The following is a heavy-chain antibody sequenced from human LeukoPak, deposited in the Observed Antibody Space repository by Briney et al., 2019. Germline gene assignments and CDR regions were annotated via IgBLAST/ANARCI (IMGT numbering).Heavy chain of an antibody. CDR2: IGGSGGST. CDR1: GFTFSSYA. V-gene: IGHV3-23*01. J-gene: IGHJ4*02. D-gene: IGHD3-22*01. Sequence: GGSLRLSCAASGFTFSSYAMSWVRQAPGKGLEWVSAIGGSGGSTYYADSVKGRSTISRDNSKNTLYLQMNSLRAEDTAVYYCAKGPTKYYYDSWYFDYWGQGTLVTVSS. CDR3: AKGPTKYYYDSWYFDY.